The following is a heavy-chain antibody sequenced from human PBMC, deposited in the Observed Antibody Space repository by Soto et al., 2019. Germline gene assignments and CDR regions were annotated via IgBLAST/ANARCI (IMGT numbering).Heavy chain of an antibody. CDR1: GFTVSSNY. J-gene: IGHJ4*02. D-gene: IGHD6-13*01. Sequence: PGGSLRLSCAASGFTVSSNYMSWVRQAPGKGLEWVSVIYSGGSTYYADSVKGRFTISRDNSKNTLYLQMNSLRAEDTAVYYCARAGSWSHPYYFDYWGQGTLVTVSS. V-gene: IGHV3-66*01. CDR2: IYSGGST. CDR3: ARAGSWSHPYYFDY.